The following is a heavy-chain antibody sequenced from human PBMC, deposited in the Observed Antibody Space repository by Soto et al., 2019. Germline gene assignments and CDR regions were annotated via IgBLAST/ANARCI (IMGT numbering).Heavy chain of an antibody. V-gene: IGHV4-39*07. CDR2: IYYTGST. CDR1: GDSISSSSYY. CDR3: ARSSMDWFDP. J-gene: IGHJ5*02. D-gene: IGHD2-2*01. Sequence: SETLSLTCTVSGDSISSSSYYWGWIRQPPGKGLEWIASIYYTGSTYYNPSLKSRVTISVDTSKNQFSLKLSSVTAADTAVYYCARSSMDWFDPWGQGTLVTVSS.